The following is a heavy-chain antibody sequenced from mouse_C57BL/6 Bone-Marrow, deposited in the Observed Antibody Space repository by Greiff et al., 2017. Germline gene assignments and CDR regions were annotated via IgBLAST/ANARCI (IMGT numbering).Heavy chain of an antibody. V-gene: IGHV14-4*01. J-gene: IGHJ2*01. D-gene: IGHD1-1*01. Sequence: EVKLVESGAELVRPGASVKLSCTASGFNIKDDYMHWVKQRPEQGLEWIGWIDPENGDTEYASKFQGKATITADTSSNPAYLQLSSRTSEDTAVYYCTEYYGSSFDYWGQGTTLTVSS. CDR3: TEYYGSSFDY. CDR1: GFNIKDDY. CDR2: IDPENGDT.